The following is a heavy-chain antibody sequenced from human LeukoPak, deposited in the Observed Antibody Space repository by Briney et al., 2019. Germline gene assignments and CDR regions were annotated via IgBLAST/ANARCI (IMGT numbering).Heavy chain of an antibody. CDR2: ISYDGSNE. J-gene: IGHJ5*02. D-gene: IGHD6-13*01. CDR1: GFTFSSYV. V-gene: IGHV3-30*04. Sequence: PGGSLRLSCAASGFTFSSYVMHWVRQAPGKGLEWVAIISYDGSNEYYADSVKGRFTISRDNSKNTLYLQMNSLRAADTAIYYCARAYSSSWYLNWFDPWGQGTLVTVSS. CDR3: ARAYSSSWYLNWFDP.